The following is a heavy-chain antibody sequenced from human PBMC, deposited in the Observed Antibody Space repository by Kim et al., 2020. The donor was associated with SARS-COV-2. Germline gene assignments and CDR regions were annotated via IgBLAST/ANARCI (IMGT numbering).Heavy chain of an antibody. CDR1: GFTFSSYA. D-gene: IGHD3-3*01. V-gene: IGHV3-23*01. CDR3: AKDPHYDFWSGYYFDY. CDR2: ISGSGGST. Sequence: GGSLRLSCAASGFTFSSYAMSWVRQAPGKGLEWVSAISGSGGSTYYADSVKGRFTISRDNSKNTLYLQMNSLRAEDTAVYYCAKDPHYDFWSGYYFDYLGQGTLGTVSS. J-gene: IGHJ4*02.